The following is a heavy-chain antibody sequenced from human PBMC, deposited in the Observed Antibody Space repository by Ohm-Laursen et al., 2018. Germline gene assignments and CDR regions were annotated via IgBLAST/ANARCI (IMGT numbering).Heavy chain of an antibody. Sequence: SLRLSCSASGFTFDDYAMHWVRQAPGKGLEWVSGISWNSGSIYYADSVKGRFTISRDNAKNSLYVQMNSLRGEDTALYYCAKGIAVAATGLFDYWGQGTLVTVSS. CDR1: GFTFDDYA. CDR2: ISWNSGSI. CDR3: AKGIAVAATGLFDY. J-gene: IGHJ4*02. V-gene: IGHV3-9*01. D-gene: IGHD6-19*01.